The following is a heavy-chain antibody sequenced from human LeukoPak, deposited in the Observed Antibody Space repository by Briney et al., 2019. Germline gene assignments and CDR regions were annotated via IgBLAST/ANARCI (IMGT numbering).Heavy chain of an antibody. V-gene: IGHV1-69*04. CDR3: ARDLGFGELSFDY. D-gene: IGHD3-10*01. CDR1: GGTFSSYA. J-gene: IGHJ4*02. Sequence: SVKVSCKASGGTFSSYATSWVRQAPGQGLEWMGRIIPILGIANYAQKFQGRVTITADKSTSTAYMELSSLRSEDTAVYYCARDLGFGELSFDYWGQGTLVTVSS. CDR2: IIPILGIA.